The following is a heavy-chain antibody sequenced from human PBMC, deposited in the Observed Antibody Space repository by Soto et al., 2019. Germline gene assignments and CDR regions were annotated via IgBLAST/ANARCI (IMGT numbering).Heavy chain of an antibody. D-gene: IGHD6-6*01. V-gene: IGHV3-30-3*01. J-gene: IGHJ3*02. CDR2: ISYDGSNK. CDR1: GFTFSSYA. Sequence: QVQLVESGGGVFQPGRSLRLSCAASGFTFSSYAMHWVRQAPGKGLEWVAVISYDGSNKYYADSVKGRFTISRDNSKNTLYLQMNSLRAEDTAVYYCARDRARYSSSMLDAFDIWGQGTMVTVSS. CDR3: ARDRARYSSSMLDAFDI.